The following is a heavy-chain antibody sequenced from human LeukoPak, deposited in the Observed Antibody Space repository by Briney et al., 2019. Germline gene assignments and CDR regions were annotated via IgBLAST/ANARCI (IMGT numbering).Heavy chain of an antibody. V-gene: IGHV5-51*01. Sequence: GESLKIPCKGSGYSFTSYWIGWVRQMPGKGLEWMGIIYPCDSDTRYSPSFQGQVTISPDKSISTAYLQWSSLNASDTAMYYCARLYGSGSLLFHYFDYWGQGTLVTVSS. CDR3: ARLYGSGSLLFHYFDY. CDR2: IYPCDSDT. D-gene: IGHD3-10*01. CDR1: GYSFTSYW. J-gene: IGHJ4*02.